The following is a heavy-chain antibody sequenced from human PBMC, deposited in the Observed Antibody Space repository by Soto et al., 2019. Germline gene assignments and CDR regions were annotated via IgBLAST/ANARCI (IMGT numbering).Heavy chain of an antibody. CDR3: AEDPSADGGMDV. Sequence: PGGSLRLSCAASGFTFSSYAMSWVRQAPGKGLEWVSAISGSGGSTYYADSVKGRFTISRDNSKNTLYLQMNSLRAEDTAVYYCAEDPSADGGMDVWGQGTTVTVSS. CDR2: ISGSGGST. V-gene: IGHV3-23*01. CDR1: GFTFSSYA. D-gene: IGHD2-15*01. J-gene: IGHJ6*02.